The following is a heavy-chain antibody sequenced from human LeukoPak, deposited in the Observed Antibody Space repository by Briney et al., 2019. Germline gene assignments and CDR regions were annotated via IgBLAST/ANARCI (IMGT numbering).Heavy chain of an antibody. CDR2: INHSGST. D-gene: IGHD2-8*01. Sequence: PSETLSLTCAVYGGSFSGYYWSWIRQPPGKGLEWIGEINHSGSTNYNPSLKSRVTISVDTSKNQFSLKLSSVTAADTAVYYCARHYVFVYGGSSFDYWGQGTLVTVSS. CDR3: ARHYVFVYGGSSFDY. CDR1: GGSFSGYY. J-gene: IGHJ4*02. V-gene: IGHV4-34*01.